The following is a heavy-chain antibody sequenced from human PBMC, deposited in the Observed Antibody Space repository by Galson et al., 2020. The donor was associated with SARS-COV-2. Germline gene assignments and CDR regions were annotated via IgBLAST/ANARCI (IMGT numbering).Heavy chain of an antibody. CDR2: IYPGDSDS. J-gene: IGHJ4*02. CDR1: GYIFSRYW. CDR3: ARRQLGFNAEKSFEY. Sequence: HGESLKISCKGSGYIFSRYWIGWVRQKPGQGLEYMGLIYPGDSDSRYNPSFQGRVTFSADKAISTVYLQWDRLQASDTGVYYCARRQLGFNAEKSFEYWGQGTQVTVS. V-gene: IGHV5-51*01. D-gene: IGHD1-1*01.